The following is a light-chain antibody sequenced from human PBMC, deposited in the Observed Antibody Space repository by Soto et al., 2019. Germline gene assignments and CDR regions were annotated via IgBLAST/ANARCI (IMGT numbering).Light chain of an antibody. CDR1: SSNIGNNA. CDR2: YDD. Sequence: QSVLTQPPSVSEAPRQRVTISCSGSSSNIGNNAVNWYQQLTVKAPKLLIYYDDLLPSGVSDRFSGSKSGTSASLAISGVKSEDEAAYYCAAWDDSLNGVVFGGGTKLTVL. CDR3: AAWDDSLNGVV. V-gene: IGLV1-36*01. J-gene: IGLJ2*01.